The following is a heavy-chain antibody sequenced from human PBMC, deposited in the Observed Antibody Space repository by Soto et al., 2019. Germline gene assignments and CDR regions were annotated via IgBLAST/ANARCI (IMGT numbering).Heavy chain of an antibody. CDR3: ARVEKVKRGVAATPLSYDAFDI. V-gene: IGHV3-21*01. J-gene: IGHJ3*02. CDR1: GFTFSSYS. D-gene: IGHD2-15*01. Sequence: GGSLRLSCAASGFTFSSYSMNWVRQAPGKGLEWVSSISSSSSYIYYADSVKGRFTISRDNAKNSLYLQMNSLRAEDTAVYYCARVEKVKRGVAATPLSYDAFDIWGQGTMVTVSS. CDR2: ISSSSSYI.